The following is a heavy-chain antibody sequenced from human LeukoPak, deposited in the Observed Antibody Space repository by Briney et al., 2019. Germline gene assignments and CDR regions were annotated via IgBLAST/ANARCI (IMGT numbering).Heavy chain of an antibody. V-gene: IGHV1-2*02. J-gene: IGHJ4*02. CDR1: GYTFSDYY. Sequence: ASVKVSCKASGYTFSDYYVHWVRQAPGQGLEWMGWINPNSGGTKLTQKFQGRVTLTRDTSIRTASLKLSSVTAADTAVYYCARVFYSSSSRYFFDSWGQGTLVTVSS. D-gene: IGHD6-6*01. CDR2: INPNSGGT. CDR3: ARVFYSSSSRYFFDS.